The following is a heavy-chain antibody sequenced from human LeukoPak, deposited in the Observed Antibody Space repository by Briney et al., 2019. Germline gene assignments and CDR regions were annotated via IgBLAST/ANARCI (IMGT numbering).Heavy chain of an antibody. Sequence: GGSLRLSCSTFGFTFSDHYISWIRQAPGKGLEWVSYISPTGSGIYYADSVKGRFTISRDNAKNSLYLQMNSLRAEDTAVYYCARGHYGLDVWGQGTTVTVSS. J-gene: IGHJ6*02. V-gene: IGHV3-11*01. CDR1: GFTFSDHY. CDR2: ISPTGSGI. CDR3: ARGHYGLDV.